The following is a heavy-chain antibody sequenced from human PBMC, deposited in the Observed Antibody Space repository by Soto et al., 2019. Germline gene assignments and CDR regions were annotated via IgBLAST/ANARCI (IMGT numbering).Heavy chain of an antibody. CDR3: ARVAMVRGVIIPGLNWFDP. D-gene: IGHD3-10*01. J-gene: IGHJ5*02. CDR1: GGSISSGGYY. Sequence: QVQLQESGPGLVKPSQTLSLTCTVSGGSISSGGYYWSWIRQHPGKGLEWIGYIYYSGSTYHNPSLKSRVTISVDTSKNQFSLKLSSVTAADTAVYYCARVAMVRGVIIPGLNWFDPWGQGTLVTVSS. CDR2: IYYSGST. V-gene: IGHV4-31*03.